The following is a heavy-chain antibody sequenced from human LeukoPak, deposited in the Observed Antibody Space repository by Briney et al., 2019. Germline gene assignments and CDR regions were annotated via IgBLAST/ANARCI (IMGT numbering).Heavy chain of an antibody. J-gene: IGHJ4*02. V-gene: IGHV3-11*01. CDR2: IRSSGSTI. CDR1: GFTFSDHY. D-gene: IGHD6-19*01. Sequence: GGSLRLSCAASGFTFSDHYMSWIRQAPGKGLEWVSYIRSSGSTISYADSVKGRFTISRDNAKNSLYLQMNSLRAEDTAVYYCARGNSGWSYIDYWGQGTLVTVSS. CDR3: ARGNSGWSYIDY.